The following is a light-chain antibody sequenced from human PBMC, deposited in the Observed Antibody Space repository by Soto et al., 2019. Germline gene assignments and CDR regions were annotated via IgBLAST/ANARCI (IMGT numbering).Light chain of an antibody. V-gene: IGLV2-23*01. J-gene: IGLJ3*02. Sequence: QSALTQPASVSASPGQSITISCTGTSSDVGGYDLVSWYQQRPGKAPKLMIYEGNKRPSGVSNRFSGSKSGNTASLTISGLQAEDDADYYCCSYAGVSGVFGGETKLTVL. CDR1: SSDVGGYDL. CDR2: EGN. CDR3: CSYAGVSGV.